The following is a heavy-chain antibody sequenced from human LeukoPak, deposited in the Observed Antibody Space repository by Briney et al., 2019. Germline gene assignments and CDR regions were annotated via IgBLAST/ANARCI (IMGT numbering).Heavy chain of an antibody. V-gene: IGHV5-51*01. CDR2: IYPGDSDT. Sequence: GESLKISCKGSGYTFSTYWIVWVRQMPGKGLEWMGIIYPGDSDTRYSPSFQGQATISADKSISTAYLQWSSLKASDTAMYYCARHLNYYDSPWGLFGDIWGQGTMVTVSS. J-gene: IGHJ3*02. D-gene: IGHD3-22*01. CDR3: ARHLNYYDSPWGLFGDI. CDR1: GYTFSTYW.